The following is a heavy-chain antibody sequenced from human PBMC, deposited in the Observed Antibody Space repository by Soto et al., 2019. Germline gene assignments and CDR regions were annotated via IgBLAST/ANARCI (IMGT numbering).Heavy chain of an antibody. Sequence: PGESLKISCKGSGYSFTSYWIGWVRQMPGKGLEWMGRIDPSDSYTNYSPSFQGHVTISADKSISTAYLQWSSLKASDTAMYYCARLGIWFGESSNYYYYYGMDVWGQGTTVTVSS. CDR1: GYSFTSYW. CDR2: IDPSDSYT. J-gene: IGHJ6*02. D-gene: IGHD3-10*01. V-gene: IGHV5-10-1*01. CDR3: ARLGIWFGESSNYYYYYGMDV.